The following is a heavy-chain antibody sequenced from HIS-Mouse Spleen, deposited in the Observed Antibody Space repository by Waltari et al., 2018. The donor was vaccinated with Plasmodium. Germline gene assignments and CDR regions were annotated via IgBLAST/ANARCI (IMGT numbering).Heavy chain of an antibody. Sequence: EVQLVESGGGLVQPGGSLRLSCAASGFPFGSYWMSWVGQAPGKGLEWVANIKQDGSEKYYVDSVKGRFTISRDNAKNSLYLQMNSLRAEDTAVYYCASSWYWYFDLWGRGTLVTVSS. V-gene: IGHV3-7*01. J-gene: IGHJ2*01. D-gene: IGHD6-13*01. CDR2: IKQDGSEK. CDR3: ASSWYWYFDL. CDR1: GFPFGSYW.